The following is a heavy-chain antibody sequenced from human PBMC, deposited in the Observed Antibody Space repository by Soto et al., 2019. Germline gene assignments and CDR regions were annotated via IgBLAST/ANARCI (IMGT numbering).Heavy chain of an antibody. V-gene: IGHV3-53*01. Sequence: PGESLRLSCEVSGFTVSNHFMNWVRQAPGKGLEWVSVFYSDNTTFYSDSVKGRFTISRDTSKNALYLQMNSLRAEDTAVYYCATRVGVMGRYYFDYWGQGALVTVSS. J-gene: IGHJ4*02. CDR3: ATRVGVMGRYYFDY. D-gene: IGHD3-16*01. CDR1: GFTVSNHF. CDR2: FYSDNTT.